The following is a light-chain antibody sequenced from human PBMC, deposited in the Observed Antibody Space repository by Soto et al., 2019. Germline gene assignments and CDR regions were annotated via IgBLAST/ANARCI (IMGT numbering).Light chain of an antibody. J-gene: IGLJ1*01. CDR2: EVK. Sequence: QSVLTQPASVSGFPGQSITISCTGTRSDVGGYNYVSWYQQHPGKAPKLMIYEVKNRSSGVSNRFSGSKSGNTASLTISGLQVEDEAIYYCSSYTTTNTYVFGTGTKLTVL. CDR1: RSDVGGYNY. V-gene: IGLV2-14*01. CDR3: SSYTTTNTYV.